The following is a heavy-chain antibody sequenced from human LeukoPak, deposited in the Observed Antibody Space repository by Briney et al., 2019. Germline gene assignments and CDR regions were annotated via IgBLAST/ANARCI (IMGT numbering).Heavy chain of an antibody. CDR3: ARHPLGYSYGSDAFDI. V-gene: IGHV5-51*01. CDR2: IYPGDSDT. Sequence: PGESLKISCKGSGYSFTSYWIGWVRQMPGKGLEWMGIIYPGDSDTRYSPSFQGRVTISADKSISTAYLQWSSPKASDTAMYYCARHPLGYSYGSDAFDIWGQGTMVTVSS. J-gene: IGHJ3*02. D-gene: IGHD5-18*01. CDR1: GYSFTSYW.